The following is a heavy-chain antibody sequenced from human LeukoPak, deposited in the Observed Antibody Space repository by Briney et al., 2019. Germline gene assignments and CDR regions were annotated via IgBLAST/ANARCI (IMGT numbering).Heavy chain of an antibody. Sequence: SETLSLTCTVSGGSISSYYWSWIRQPAGKGLEWIGRIYTSGSTNYNPSLKSRVTMSVDTSKNQFSLKLSSVTAADTAVYYCARHGTGYSSSWLIATLDAFDIWGQGTMVTVSS. D-gene: IGHD6-13*01. CDR1: GGSISSYY. CDR3: ARHGTGYSSSWLIATLDAFDI. J-gene: IGHJ3*02. CDR2: IYTSGST. V-gene: IGHV4-4*07.